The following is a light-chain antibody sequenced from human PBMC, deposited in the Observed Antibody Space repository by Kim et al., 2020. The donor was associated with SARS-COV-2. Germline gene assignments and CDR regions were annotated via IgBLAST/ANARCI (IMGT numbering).Light chain of an antibody. J-gene: IGLJ2*01. CDR2: GKN. CDR1: SLRSYY. V-gene: IGLV3-19*01. Sequence: VALGQTVRITCQGDSLRSYYAPWYQQRPGQAPMLVIYGKNNRPSEIPDRFSGSSSGNTASLTITGAQAEDEADYYCGSRDTNHNVIFGGGTQLTVL. CDR3: GSRDTNHNVI.